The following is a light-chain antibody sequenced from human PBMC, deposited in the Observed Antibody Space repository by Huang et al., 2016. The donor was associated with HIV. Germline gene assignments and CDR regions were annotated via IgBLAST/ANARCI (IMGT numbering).Light chain of an antibody. J-gene: IGKJ5*01. CDR3: QHYGSSLIT. Sequence: EIVLTQSPGTVSLSPGERATLSCRASQSVGNYLAWYQQQPGQAPRLLIYDASSRATGIPDRFSGSWSGTDFTLTISRLEPEDFAVYYCQHYGSSLITFGQGTRLEIK. CDR1: QSVGNY. V-gene: IGKV3-20*01. CDR2: DAS.